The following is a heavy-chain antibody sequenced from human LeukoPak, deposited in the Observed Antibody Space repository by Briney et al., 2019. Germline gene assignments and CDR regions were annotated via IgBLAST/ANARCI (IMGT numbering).Heavy chain of an antibody. J-gene: IGHJ4*02. D-gene: IGHD3-10*01. Sequence: GGSLRLFCAASRCTFSSYSMNWVRQAPGKGLEWVSSISSSSSYIYYADSVKGRFTISRDNAKNSLYLQMNSLRAEDTAVYYCARDQTMVRGVIGYWGQGTLVTVSS. CDR2: ISSSSSYI. CDR1: RCTFSSYS. V-gene: IGHV3-21*01. CDR3: ARDQTMVRGVIGY.